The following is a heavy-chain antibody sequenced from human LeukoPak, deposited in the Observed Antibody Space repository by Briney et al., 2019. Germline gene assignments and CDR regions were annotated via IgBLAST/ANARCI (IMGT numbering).Heavy chain of an antibody. Sequence: GSLRLSCATSGFIFSHFGMHWVRQAPAKGLEWVAAIQSDGSQEYFADSVKGRSTISRDKSKSTMYLQIDTLRAEDTAVYYCARDSCLIKTCLDYWGQGTLVTVSS. CDR2: IQSDGSQE. V-gene: IGHV3-33*01. J-gene: IGHJ4*02. CDR3: ARDSCLIKTCLDY. CDR1: GFIFSHFG. D-gene: IGHD3-10*01.